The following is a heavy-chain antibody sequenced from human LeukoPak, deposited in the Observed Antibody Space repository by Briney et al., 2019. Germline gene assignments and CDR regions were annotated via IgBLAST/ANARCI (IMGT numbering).Heavy chain of an antibody. J-gene: IGHJ5*02. D-gene: IGHD6-13*01. V-gene: IGHV4-39*01. CDR1: GGSISSSSYY. CDR3: ASSRKSRSRWYDGWFDP. CDR2: IYYSGST. Sequence: SETLSLTRTVSGGSISSSSYYWGWIRQPPGKGLEWIGSIYYSGSTYYNPSLNSRVTISVDTSKNQFSLKLSSVTAADTALYYCASSRKSRSRWYDGWFDPWGQGTLVTVSS.